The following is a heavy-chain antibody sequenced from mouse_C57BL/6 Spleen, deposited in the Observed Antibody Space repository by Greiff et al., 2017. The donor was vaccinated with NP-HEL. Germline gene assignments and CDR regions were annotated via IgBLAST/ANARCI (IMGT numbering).Heavy chain of an antibody. J-gene: IGHJ4*01. CDR3: ARQDGSSIYYYAMDY. V-gene: IGHV1-69*01. D-gene: IGHD1-1*01. CDR1: GYTFTSYW. CDR2: IDPSDSYT. Sequence: VQLQQPGAELVMPGASVKLSCKASGYTFTSYWMHWVKQRPGQGLEWIGEIDPSDSYTNYNQKFKGKSTLTVDKSSSTAYMQLSSLTSEDSAVYYCARQDGSSIYYYAMDYWGQGTSVTVSS.